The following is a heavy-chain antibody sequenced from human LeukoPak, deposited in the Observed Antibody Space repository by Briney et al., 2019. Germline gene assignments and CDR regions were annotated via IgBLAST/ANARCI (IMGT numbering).Heavy chain of an antibody. CDR1: GFTFSSYS. Sequence: GGSLRLSCAASGFTFSSYSMNWVRQAPGKGLEWVSYISSSSSTIYYADSVKGRFTISRDNAKNSLYLQMNSLRAEDTAVYYCARDMYYDILTGSKVDTWGQGTMVTVSS. J-gene: IGHJ3*02. V-gene: IGHV3-48*01. CDR2: ISSSSSTI. CDR3: ARDMYYDILTGSKVDT. D-gene: IGHD3-9*01.